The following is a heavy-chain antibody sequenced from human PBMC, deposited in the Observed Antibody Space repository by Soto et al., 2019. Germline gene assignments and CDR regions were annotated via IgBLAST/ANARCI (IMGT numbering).Heavy chain of an antibody. J-gene: IGHJ6*02. D-gene: IGHD2-2*01. CDR3: ARDLGPPDYYGMDV. Sequence: GASVKVSCKASGYTVTGYDIHWVRQATGQGLEWMGWMNPNTGYTANAQKFQGRVTMTRNISISTVYMELSSLSSEDTAVYYCARDLGPPDYYGMDVWGQGTTVTVSS. CDR1: GYTVTGYD. CDR2: MNPNTGYT. V-gene: IGHV1-8*01.